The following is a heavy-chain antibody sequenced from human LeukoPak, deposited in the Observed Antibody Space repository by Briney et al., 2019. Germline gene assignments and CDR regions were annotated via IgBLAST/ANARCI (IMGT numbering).Heavy chain of an antibody. CDR3: ARVRGGEYSSSSGGFDY. CDR1: GFTFSGYW. Sequence: GGSLRLSCAASGFTFSGYWMSWVRQAPGKGLEWVANIKQDGSEKYYVDSVEGRFTISRDSAKNSLYLQMNSLRAEYTAVYYCARVRGGEYSSSSGGFDYWGQGTLVTVSS. V-gene: IGHV3-7*01. D-gene: IGHD6-6*01. CDR2: IKQDGSEK. J-gene: IGHJ4*02.